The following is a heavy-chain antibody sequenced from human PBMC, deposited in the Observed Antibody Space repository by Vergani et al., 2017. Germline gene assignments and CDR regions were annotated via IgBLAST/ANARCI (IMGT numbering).Heavy chain of an antibody. J-gene: IGHJ6*02. CDR1: GFTFDDYA. D-gene: IGHD4-17*01. Sequence: EVQLVESGGGLVQPGRSLRLSCAASGFTFDDYAMHWVRQAPGKGLEWVSGISWNSGSIGYADSVKGRFTISRDNAKNTLYLQMNSLRAEDTAVYYCAKDNHGDRLYYYYGMDVWGQGTTVTVSS. V-gene: IGHV3-9*01. CDR3: AKDNHGDRLYYYYGMDV. CDR2: ISWNSGSI.